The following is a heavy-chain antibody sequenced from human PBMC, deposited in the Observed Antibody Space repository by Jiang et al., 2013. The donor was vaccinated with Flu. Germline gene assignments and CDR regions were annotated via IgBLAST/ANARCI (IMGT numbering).Heavy chain of an antibody. Sequence: SGAEVKKPGASVKVSCKASGYTFTSYGISWVRQAPGQGLEWMGWISAYNGNTNYAQKLQGRVTMTTDTSTSTAYMELRSLRSDDTAVYYCASTNYYDSSGYYFLWGQGTLVTVSS. CDR1: GYTFTSYG. CDR2: ISAYNGNT. CDR3: ASTNYYDSSGYYFL. V-gene: IGHV1-18*01. D-gene: IGHD3-22*01. J-gene: IGHJ4*02.